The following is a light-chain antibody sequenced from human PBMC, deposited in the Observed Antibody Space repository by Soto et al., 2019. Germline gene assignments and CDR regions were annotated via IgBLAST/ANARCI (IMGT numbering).Light chain of an antibody. CDR3: QQLNSYPLT. CDR1: QGLSSD. Sequence: DIQLTQSPSFLSASVGDRVTITCRASQGLSSDLAWYQQKPGTAPKLLIYAASTLQSGVPSRFSGSGSGTECTLTSSSLQPEDFATYYWQQLNSYPLTFGQGTRLEI. CDR2: AAS. J-gene: IGKJ5*01. V-gene: IGKV1-9*01.